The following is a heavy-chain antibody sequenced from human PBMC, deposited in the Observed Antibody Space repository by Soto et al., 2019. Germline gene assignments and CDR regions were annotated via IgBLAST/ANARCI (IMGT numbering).Heavy chain of an antibody. CDR2: IYYSGST. V-gene: IGHV4-39*01. J-gene: IGHJ4*02. CDR1: GGSISSSSYY. CDR3: ARAYGDYFDY. D-gene: IGHD4-17*01. Sequence: SETLSLTYTVSGGSISSSSYYWGWIRQPPGKGLEWIGSIYYSGSTYYNPSLKSRVTISVDTSKNQFSLKLSSVPAADTAVYYCARAYGDYFDYWGQGTLVTVSS.